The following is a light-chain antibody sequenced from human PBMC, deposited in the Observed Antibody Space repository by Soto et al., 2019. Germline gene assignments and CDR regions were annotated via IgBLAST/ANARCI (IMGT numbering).Light chain of an antibody. CDR1: QRISSW. CDR3: QQYNSYWT. Sequence: DIQMTQSPSTLSASVGDRVTITCRASQRISSWLAWYQQKPGKAPKLLIYKASSLESGVPSRFSGSGSGTEFTLTLSSLQPDDFATYYCQQYNSYWTFGQGTKVEIK. CDR2: KAS. V-gene: IGKV1-5*03. J-gene: IGKJ1*01.